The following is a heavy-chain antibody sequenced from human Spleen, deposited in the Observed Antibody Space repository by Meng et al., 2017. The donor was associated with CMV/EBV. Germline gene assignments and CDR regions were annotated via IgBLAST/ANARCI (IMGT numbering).Heavy chain of an antibody. V-gene: IGHV3-21*04. CDR2: ISSRSGYI. CDR1: GFTFTNYN. D-gene: IGHD2-2*01. CDR3: ARWGYCSSTSCYAFDI. Sequence: GESLKISCAASGFTFTNYNMNWVRQAPGKGLEWVSSISSRSGYIYYADSLKGRITISRDNAKNSLYLQMNSLRAEDTAVYYCARWGYCSSTSCYAFDIWGQGTMVTVSS. J-gene: IGHJ3*02.